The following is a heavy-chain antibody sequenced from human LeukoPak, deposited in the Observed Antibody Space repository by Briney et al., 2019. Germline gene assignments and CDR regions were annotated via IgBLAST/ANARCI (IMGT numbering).Heavy chain of an antibody. V-gene: IGHV4-4*07. D-gene: IGHD4-17*01. CDR1: NDSINNFY. CDR3: AGDYSSLVMGH. CDR2: VSTSDTP. Sequence: PSETLSLTCTVSNDSINNFYWTWIRQPAGRGLEWIGTVSTSDTPHYNPSLKSRVAISIDKSKNHFSLRLISVTAADTAVYFCAGDYSSLVMGHWGQGTPVTVSS. J-gene: IGHJ4*02.